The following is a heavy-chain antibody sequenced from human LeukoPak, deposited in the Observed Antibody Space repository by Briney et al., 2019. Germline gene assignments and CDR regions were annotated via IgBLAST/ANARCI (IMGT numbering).Heavy chain of an antibody. V-gene: IGHV3-23*01. D-gene: IGHD6-19*01. J-gene: IGHJ5*02. Sequence: GGSLRLSYAASGFTFSSYAMSWVRQAPGKGLEWVSAISGSGGSTYYADSVKGRFTISRDNSKNTLYLQMNSLRAEDTAVYYCTRLGGYSSGWDHATWGQGTLVTVSS. CDR3: TRLGGYSSGWDHAT. CDR1: GFTFSSYA. CDR2: ISGSGGST.